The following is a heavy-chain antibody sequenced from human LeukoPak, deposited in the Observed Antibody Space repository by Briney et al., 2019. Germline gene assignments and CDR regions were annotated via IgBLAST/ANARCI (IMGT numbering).Heavy chain of an antibody. D-gene: IGHD6-13*01. CDR2: MNPNSGNT. CDR3: ARATRGLLPNIAAAVYYFDY. CDR1: GYSFTNYN. V-gene: IGHV1-8*03. J-gene: IGHJ4*02. Sequence: ASVKVSCKASGYSFTNYNINWVRQATGQGLEWMGWMNPNSGNTGYAQKFQGRVIFTRNTSISTAYMELSSLRSEDTAVYYCARATRGLLPNIAAAVYYFDYWGQGTLVTVSS.